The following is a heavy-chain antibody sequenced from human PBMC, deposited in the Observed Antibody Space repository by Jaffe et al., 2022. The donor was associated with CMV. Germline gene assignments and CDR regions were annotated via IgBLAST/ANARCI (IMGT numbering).Heavy chain of an antibody. CDR3: ARVNSRQSGTKSAGPDVISFDY. Sequence: QVQLQQWGAGLLKPSETLSLTCAVYGGSFSGYYWSWIRQPPGKGLEWIGEINHSGSTNYNPSLKSRVTISVDTSKNQFSLKLSSVTAADTAVYYCARVNSRQSGTKSAGPDVISFDYWGQGTLVTVSS. CDR2: INHSGST. J-gene: IGHJ4*02. D-gene: IGHD1-26*01. V-gene: IGHV4-34*01. CDR1: GGSFSGYY.